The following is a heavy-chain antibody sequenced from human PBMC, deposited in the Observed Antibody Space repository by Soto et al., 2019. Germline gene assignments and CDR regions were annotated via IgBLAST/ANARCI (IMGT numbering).Heavy chain of an antibody. V-gene: IGHV1-2*04. J-gene: IGHJ4*02. CDR1: GYALTGSY. D-gene: IGHD3-10*01. CDR3: AKNRLVPGAGSYPAF. Sequence: GASVKVSCKASGYALTGSYIHWVRQAPGQGLEWMGWINPNSGATTYAQKFQGWVTMTRDTSINTAYMELSRLTSDDTAIYYCAKNRLVPGAGSYPAFWGQGTLVTVSS. CDR2: INPNSGAT.